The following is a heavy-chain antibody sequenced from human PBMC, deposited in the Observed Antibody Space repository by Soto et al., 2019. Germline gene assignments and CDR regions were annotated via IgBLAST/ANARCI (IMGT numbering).Heavy chain of an antibody. V-gene: IGHV4-34*01. CDR2: INHSGST. J-gene: IGHJ4*02. D-gene: IGHD6-13*01. CDR3: ARGRFLGIAAAGTRWYFDY. Sequence: SETLSLTCAVYGGSFSGYYWSWIRQPPGKGLEWIGEINHSGSTNYNPSLKSRVTISVDTSKNQFSLKLSSVTAADTAVYYCARGRFLGIAAAGTRWYFDYWGQGTLVTVSS. CDR1: GGSFSGYY.